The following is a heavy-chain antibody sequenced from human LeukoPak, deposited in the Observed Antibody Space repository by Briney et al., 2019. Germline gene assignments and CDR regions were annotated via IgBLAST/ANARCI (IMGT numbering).Heavy chain of an antibody. CDR3: ARGLGATAVFDI. CDR1: GDSVSSNSAA. D-gene: IGHD1-26*01. V-gene: IGHV6-1*01. Sequence: SQTLSLTCAISGDSVSSNSAAWNWIRQSPSRGLEWLGRTYYRSKWYNDYAVSLKSRLSINPDTSKNQFSLQLNSVTPEDTAVYYCARGLGATAVFDIWGQGTMVTVSS. CDR2: TYYRSKWYN. J-gene: IGHJ3*02.